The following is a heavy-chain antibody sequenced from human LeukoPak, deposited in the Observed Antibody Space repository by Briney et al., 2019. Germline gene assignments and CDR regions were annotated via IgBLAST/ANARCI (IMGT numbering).Heavy chain of an antibody. CDR1: GYTFTGYY. V-gene: IGHV1-8*02. CDR2: INPNSGNT. CDR3: ARGSLLRYFDWLLSPPDY. J-gene: IGHJ4*02. D-gene: IGHD3-9*01. Sequence: ASVKVSYKASGYTFTGYYMHWVRQAPGQGLEWMGWINPNSGNTGYAQKFQGRVTMTRNTSISTAYMELSSLRSEDTAVYYCARGSLLRYFDWLLSPPDYWGQGTLVTVSS.